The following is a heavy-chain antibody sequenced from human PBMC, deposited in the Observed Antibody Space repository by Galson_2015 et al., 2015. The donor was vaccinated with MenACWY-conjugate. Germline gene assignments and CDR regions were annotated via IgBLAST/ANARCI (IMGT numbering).Heavy chain of an antibody. V-gene: IGHV3-30*18. Sequence: SLRLSCAASGFTFSNYAMHWVRQAPGKGLEWVAVISYNRINKYYADSVKGRFTISRDNSKNTLYLQMNSMRTEDTSVYYCAKDVWGYCGADCPFDFWGQGTLVTVSS. CDR1: GFTFSNYA. D-gene: IGHD2-21*02. CDR3: AKDVWGYCGADCPFDF. CDR2: ISYNRINK. J-gene: IGHJ4*02.